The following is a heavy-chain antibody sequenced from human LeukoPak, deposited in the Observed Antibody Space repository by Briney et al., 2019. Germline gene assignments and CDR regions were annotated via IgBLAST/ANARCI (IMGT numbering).Heavy chain of an antibody. D-gene: IGHD6-19*01. CDR3: AKGGGSYSSGWYYDY. CDR1: GFTFSSYG. CDR2: ISYDGSNK. J-gene: IGHJ4*02. Sequence: GRSLRLSCAASGFTFSSYGMHWVRQAPGKGLEWVALISYDGSNKYYADSVKGRFTISRDNSKNTLYLQMNSLRAEDTAVYYCAKGGGSYSSGWYYDYWGQGTLVTVSS. V-gene: IGHV3-30*18.